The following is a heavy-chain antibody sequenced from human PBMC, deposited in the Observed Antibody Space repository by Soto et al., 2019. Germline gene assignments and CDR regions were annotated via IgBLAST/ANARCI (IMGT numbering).Heavy chain of an antibody. CDR3: ASRPYDILTGYHPARYYFDY. J-gene: IGHJ4*02. D-gene: IGHD3-9*01. CDR1: GGSISSGGYY. Sequence: SETLSLTCTVSGGSISSGGYYWSWIRQHPGKGLEWIGYIYYSGSTYYNPSLKSRVTISVDTSKNQFSLKLSSVTAADTAVYYCASRPYDILTGYHPARYYFDYWGQGTLVTVSS. V-gene: IGHV4-31*03. CDR2: IYYSGST.